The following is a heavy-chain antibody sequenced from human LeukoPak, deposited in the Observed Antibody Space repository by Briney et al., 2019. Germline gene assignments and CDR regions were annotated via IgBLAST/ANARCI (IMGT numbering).Heavy chain of an antibody. Sequence: SETLSLTCTVSGGSISSSSYYWGWIRQPPGKGLEWIGSIYYSGSTYYNPSLKSRVTISVDTSKNQFSLKLSSVTAADTAVYYCARHRIAVAGSHGWWSLNYYYGMDVWGQGTTVTVSS. V-gene: IGHV4-39*01. CDR1: GGSISSSSYY. CDR2: IYYSGST. D-gene: IGHD6-19*01. J-gene: IGHJ6*02. CDR3: ARHRIAVAGSHGWWSLNYYYGMDV.